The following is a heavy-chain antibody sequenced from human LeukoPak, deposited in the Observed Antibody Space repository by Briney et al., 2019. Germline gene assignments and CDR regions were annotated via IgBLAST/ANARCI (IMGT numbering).Heavy chain of an antibody. CDR2: ISSSGSTI. Sequence: PGGSLRLSCAASGFTFSDYYMSWIRQAPGKGLEWVSYISSSGSTIYYADSVKGRFTISRDNAKNSLYLQMNSLRAEDTAVYYCARAQQAIAVAGLRTYYYYYMDVWGKGTTVTVSS. D-gene: IGHD6-19*01. CDR3: ARAQQAIAVAGLRTYYYYYMDV. J-gene: IGHJ6*03. V-gene: IGHV3-11*04. CDR1: GFTFSDYY.